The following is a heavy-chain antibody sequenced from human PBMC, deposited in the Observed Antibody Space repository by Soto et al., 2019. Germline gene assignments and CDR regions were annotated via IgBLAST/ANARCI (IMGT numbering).Heavy chain of an antibody. Sequence: EVQLVESGGDLVQPGGSLRLSCAASGFTFSSYWMHWVRQAPGKGLVWVSRVKSDGSTYYADSVKGRFTISRDNAKNTLYLQMISLTVEDTAVYYCARGIRGHYGSDVWGQGTMVTVSS. CDR1: GFTFSSYW. D-gene: IGHD5-12*01. CDR2: VKSDGST. J-gene: IGHJ3*01. CDR3: ARGIRGHYGSDV. V-gene: IGHV3-74*01.